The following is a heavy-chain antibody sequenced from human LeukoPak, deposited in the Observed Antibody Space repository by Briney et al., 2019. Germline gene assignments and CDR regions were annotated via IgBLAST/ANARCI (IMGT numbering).Heavy chain of an antibody. CDR3: AREYSSSSGRRAFDI. Sequence: SETLSLTCTVSGGSISSYYWNWIRQPPGKGLEWIGYIYYSGSTNYNPSLKSRVTILVDTSKNQFSLRQSSVTAADTAVYYCAREYSSSSGRRAFDIWGQGTMVTVSS. D-gene: IGHD6-6*01. CDR2: IYYSGST. J-gene: IGHJ3*02. V-gene: IGHV4-59*08. CDR1: GGSISSYY.